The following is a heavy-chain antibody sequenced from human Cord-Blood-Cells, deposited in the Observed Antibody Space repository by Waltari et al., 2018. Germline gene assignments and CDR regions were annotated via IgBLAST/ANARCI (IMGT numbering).Heavy chain of an antibody. V-gene: IGHV2-26*01. CDR3: ARIRIAAAGYWYFGL. CDR1: GFSLSHARIG. J-gene: IGHJ2*01. Sequence: QVTLKESGPVLVQPTETLPLTCTVSGFSLSHARIGVSWYRQTPGKALEWLAHIFSNDEKSYSTSLKTRLTISKDSTKSQVVLTMTNMDPVDTATYYCARIRIAAAGYWYFGLWGRGTLVTVSS. CDR2: IFSNDEK. D-gene: IGHD6-13*01.